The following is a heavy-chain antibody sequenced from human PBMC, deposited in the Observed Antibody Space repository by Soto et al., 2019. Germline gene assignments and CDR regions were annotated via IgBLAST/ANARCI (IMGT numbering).Heavy chain of an antibody. Sequence: GASVKASCKASGYRFICYAVYWVRQSPGQRLEWMGWINAGNGNTKYSQKFQGRVTITRDTSASTAYMEPGSLRSEDTAVYYCARGAGWPLPSYGMDVWGQGTTVTV. V-gene: IGHV1-3*01. J-gene: IGHJ6*02. CDR2: INAGNGNT. CDR1: GYRFICYA. CDR3: ARGAGWPLPSYGMDV. D-gene: IGHD6-19*01.